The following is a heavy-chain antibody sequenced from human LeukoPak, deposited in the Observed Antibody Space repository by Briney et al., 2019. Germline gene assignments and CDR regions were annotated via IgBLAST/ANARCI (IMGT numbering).Heavy chain of an antibody. V-gene: IGHV4-59*08. CDR3: ARSQVWVYDYVRGSPQPTFDN. D-gene: IGHD3-16*01. J-gene: IGHJ4*02. CDR2: IYYSGSA. Sequence: SETLSLTCTVSGGSIAGYYWSWIRQPPGKGLEWLGYIYYSGSANYNPSLKSRVITSIDTPKNQFSVKLSSVTAADTAVYYCARSQVWVYDYVRGSPQPTFDNWGQGILVTVSS. CDR1: GGSIAGYY.